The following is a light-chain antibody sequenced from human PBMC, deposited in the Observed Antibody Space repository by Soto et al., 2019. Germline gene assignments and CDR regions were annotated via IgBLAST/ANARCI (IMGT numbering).Light chain of an antibody. CDR1: QSVSSN. J-gene: IGKJ5*01. CDR3: QQYNNWPIT. Sequence: ELVMTQSPATLSLSLGDRATLSCRASQSVSSNLAWYQLKPGQAPRFLIYGASTRATGIPDRLSGSGSGTELTLTISRLQSEDFAVYYCQQYNNWPITFGQGTRLEIK. CDR2: GAS. V-gene: IGKV3-15*01.